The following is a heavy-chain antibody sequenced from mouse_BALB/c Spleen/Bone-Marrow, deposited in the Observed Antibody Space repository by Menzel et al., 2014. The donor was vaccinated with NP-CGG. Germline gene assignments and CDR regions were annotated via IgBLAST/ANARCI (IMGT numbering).Heavy chain of an antibody. CDR2: INPGSGGS. J-gene: IGHJ3*01. CDR1: GYDFTSYL. V-gene: IGHV1-54*01. Sequence: QVQLQQSGAEVVRPGTSVKVSCKASGYDFTSYLIEWIKQRPGQGLEWIGVINPGSGGSNYNEKFTGKATLTVDKSSSTAYMQLSSLTSDGSAVYFCARNANWLFTYWGQGTLVTVSA. D-gene: IGHD4-1*01. CDR3: ARNANWLFTY.